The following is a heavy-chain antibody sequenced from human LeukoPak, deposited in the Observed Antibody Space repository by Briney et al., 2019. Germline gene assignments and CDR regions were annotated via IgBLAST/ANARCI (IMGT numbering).Heavy chain of an antibody. CDR1: GFTFGGYW. V-gene: IGHV3-7*01. CDR2: IKQDGSER. J-gene: IGHJ4*02. Sequence: GGSLRLSCAASGFTFGGYWMTWVRQAPGKGLEWVANIKQDGSERYYVDSVKGRFTISRDNVKNSLSLQMNSLRVEDTAMYYCARYDGGDQAPGDYWGQGTLVTVSS. CDR3: ARYDGGDQAPGDY. D-gene: IGHD3-16*01.